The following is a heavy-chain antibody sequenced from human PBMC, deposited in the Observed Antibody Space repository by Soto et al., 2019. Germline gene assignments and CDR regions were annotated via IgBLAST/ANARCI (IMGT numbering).Heavy chain of an antibody. Sequence: VSCKASGYTFTSYDIYWVRQATGQGLEWMGWMNPNTGNSGYAQKFQGRVTVTSDTSINTVYMELSSLRSEDTAVYYCARRAETNGWNGFGADKYYFDFWGQGTLVTVSS. CDR3: ARRAETNGWNGFGADKYYFDF. CDR2: MNPNTGNS. CDR1: GYTFTSYD. V-gene: IGHV1-8*01. J-gene: IGHJ4*02. D-gene: IGHD1-1*01.